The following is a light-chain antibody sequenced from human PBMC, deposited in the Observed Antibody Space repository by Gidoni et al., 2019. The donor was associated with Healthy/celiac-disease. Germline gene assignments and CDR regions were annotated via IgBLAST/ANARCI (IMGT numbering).Light chain of an antibody. Sequence: SSELTQDPAVSVALGQTVRITCQGDSLRSYYASWYQQKPGQAPVLVIYGKNNRPSGIPDRFSGSSSGNTASLTITGAQAEDEADYYCNSRDSSGNPPVVFGGGTKLTV. V-gene: IGLV3-19*01. CDR3: NSRDSSGNPPVV. J-gene: IGLJ2*01. CDR1: SLRSYY. CDR2: GKN.